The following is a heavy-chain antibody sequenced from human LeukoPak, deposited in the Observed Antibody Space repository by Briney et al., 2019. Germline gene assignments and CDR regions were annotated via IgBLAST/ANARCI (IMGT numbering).Heavy chain of an antibody. V-gene: IGHV1-46*01. CDR3: ARAVVAATKRHYFDY. D-gene: IGHD2-15*01. Sequence: ASVKVSCKASGYTFTSYYMHWVRQAPGQGLEWMGIINPSGGSTSYAQKFQGRVTMTRDTSTSTVYMELSSLRSEDTAVYYCARAVVAATKRHYFDYWGQGTLVTVSS. CDR1: GYTFTSYY. CDR2: INPSGGST. J-gene: IGHJ4*02.